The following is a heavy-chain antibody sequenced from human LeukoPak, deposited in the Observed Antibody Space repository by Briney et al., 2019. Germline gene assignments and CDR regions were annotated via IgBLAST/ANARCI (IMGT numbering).Heavy chain of an antibody. CDR3: ARGVLDPYYYFYMDV. V-gene: IGHV1-8*03. CDR1: GYTFTSYD. Sequence: ASVKVSCKASGYTFTSYDTNWVRQATGQGLEWMGWMNPNSGNTGYAQKFQGRVTITRNTSISTAYMELSSLRSEDTAVYYCARGVLDPYYYFYMDVWGKGTTVTVSS. CDR2: MNPNSGNT. J-gene: IGHJ6*03.